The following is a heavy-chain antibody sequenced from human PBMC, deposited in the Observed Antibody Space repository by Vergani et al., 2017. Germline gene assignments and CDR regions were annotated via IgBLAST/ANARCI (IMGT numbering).Heavy chain of an antibody. J-gene: IGHJ4*02. CDR2: INTNTGNP. Sequence: QVQLVQSGAEVKKPGASVKVSCKASGYTFTSYAMNWVRQAPGQGLEWMGWINTNTGNPTYAQGFTGRFVFSLDTSVSTAFLQISSLKADDTAVYYCAIGSRYDVLTGYLDYWCQGTLVTVSS. CDR3: AIGSRYDVLTGYLDY. D-gene: IGHD3-9*01. V-gene: IGHV7-4-1*02. CDR1: GYTFTSYA.